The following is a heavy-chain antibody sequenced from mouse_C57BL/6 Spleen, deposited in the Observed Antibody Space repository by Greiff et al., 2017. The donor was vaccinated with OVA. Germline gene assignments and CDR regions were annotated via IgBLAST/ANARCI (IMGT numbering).Heavy chain of an antibody. Sequence: EVKLQESGPGLVKPSQSLSLTCSVTGYSITSGYYWNWIRQFPGNKLEWMGYISYDGSNNYNPSLKNRISITRDTSKNQFFLKLNSVTTEDTATYYCARGAVTTRDYYAMDYWGQGTSVTVSS. CDR2: ISYDGSN. CDR3: ARGAVTTRDYYAMDY. V-gene: IGHV3-6*01. CDR1: GYSITSGYY. J-gene: IGHJ4*01. D-gene: IGHD2-2*01.